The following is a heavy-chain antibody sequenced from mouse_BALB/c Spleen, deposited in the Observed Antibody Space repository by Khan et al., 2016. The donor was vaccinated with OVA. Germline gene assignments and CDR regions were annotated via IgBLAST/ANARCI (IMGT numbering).Heavy chain of an antibody. J-gene: IGHJ4*01. V-gene: IGHV4-1*02. CDR2: INPDSSTI. D-gene: IGHD2-12*01. Sequence: EVKLLESGGGLVQPGGSLKLSCAASGFDFSRYWMSWVRQAPGKGLEWIGEINPDSSTINYTPSLKDKFIISRDNAKNTLYLQMSKVRSEDTALYYGARLLRRYYYAMDYWGQGTSVTVSS. CDR1: GFDFSRYW. CDR3: ARLLRRYYYAMDY.